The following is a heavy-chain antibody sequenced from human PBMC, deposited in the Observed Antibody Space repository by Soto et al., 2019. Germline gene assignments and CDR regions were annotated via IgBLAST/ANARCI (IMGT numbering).Heavy chain of an antibody. CDR3: AHRPYGSGSYYSRSDAFDI. CDR1: GFSLSTSGVG. J-gene: IGHJ3*02. D-gene: IGHD3-10*01. V-gene: IGHV2-5*02. CDR2: IYWDDDK. Sequence: QITLKESGPTLVKPTQTLTLTCTFSGFSLSTSGVGVGWIRQPPGKALEWLALIYWDDDKRYSPSLKSRLTITKDTSKNQVVLTMTNMDPVDTDTYYSAHRPYGSGSYYSRSDAFDIWGQGTMVTVSS.